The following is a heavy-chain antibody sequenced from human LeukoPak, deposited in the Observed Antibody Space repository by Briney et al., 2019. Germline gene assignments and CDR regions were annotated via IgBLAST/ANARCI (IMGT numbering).Heavy chain of an antibody. J-gene: IGHJ5*02. CDR1: GGSISSRSYY. V-gene: IGHV4-39*01. D-gene: IGHD3-10*01. CDR2: IYYSGIT. Sequence: PSETLSLTCTVSGGSISSRSYYWGWIRQPPGTGLEWIGSIYYSGITYYNPSLKSRVTIPVDTSKNQFSLKLSSVTAADTAVYYCARHKGPHIIRGVLRNNWFDPWGQGTLVTVSS. CDR3: ARHKGPHIIRGVLRNNWFDP.